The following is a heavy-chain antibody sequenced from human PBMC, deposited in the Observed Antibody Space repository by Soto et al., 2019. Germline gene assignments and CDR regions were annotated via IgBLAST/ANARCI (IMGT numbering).Heavy chain of an antibody. J-gene: IGHJ6*02. D-gene: IGHD3-3*01. V-gene: IGHV3-7*03. CDR3: ARYDFWSGYSRARYYYYGMDV. CDR2: IKQDGSEK. CDR1: GFTFSSYW. Sequence: GGSLRLSCAASGFTFSSYWMSWVRQAPGKGLGWVANIKQDGSEKYYVDSVKGRFTISRDNAKNSLYLQMNSLRAEDTAVYYCARYDFWSGYSRARYYYYGMDVWGQGTTVTVSS.